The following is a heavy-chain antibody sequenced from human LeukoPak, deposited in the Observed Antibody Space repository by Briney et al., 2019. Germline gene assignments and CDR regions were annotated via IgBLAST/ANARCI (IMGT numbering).Heavy chain of an antibody. J-gene: IGHJ6*02. D-gene: IGHD1-26*01. V-gene: IGHV1-24*01. Sequence: ASVKVSCKVSGYTLTELSMHWVRQAPGKGLGWMGGFDPEDGETIYAQKFQGRVTMTEDTSTDTAYMELSSLRSEDTAVYYCATAVGVGSGSLYYYYYGMDVWGQGTTVTVSS. CDR1: GYTLTELS. CDR3: ATAVGVGSGSLYYYYYGMDV. CDR2: FDPEDGET.